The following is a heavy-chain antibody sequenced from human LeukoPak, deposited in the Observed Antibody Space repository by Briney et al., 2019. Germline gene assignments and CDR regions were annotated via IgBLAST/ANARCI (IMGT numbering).Heavy chain of an antibody. CDR1: GFTFSSYA. D-gene: IGHD6-13*01. CDR2: ISGSGGST. CDR3: AHISSSWPDY. V-gene: IGHV3-23*01. Sequence: GGSLRLSCAASGFTFSSYAMSWVRQAPGKELEWVSAISGSGGSTYYADSVKGRFTISRDNSKNTLYLQMNSLRAEDTAVYYCAHISSSWPDYWGQGTLVTVSS. J-gene: IGHJ4*02.